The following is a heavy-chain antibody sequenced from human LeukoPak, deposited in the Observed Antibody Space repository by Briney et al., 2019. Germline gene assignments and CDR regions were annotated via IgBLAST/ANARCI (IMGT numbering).Heavy chain of an antibody. Sequence: GGSLRLSCAASGFTFSSYSMNWIRQAPGKGLEWVSSISSSTSYIYYADSVKGRFTISRDDARKSIYLQMSSLRVEDTAVYYCAKDRANWAIDDWGQGTQVTVSS. CDR2: ISSSTSYI. CDR1: GFTFSSYS. CDR3: AKDRANWAIDD. D-gene: IGHD7-27*01. J-gene: IGHJ4*02. V-gene: IGHV3-21*01.